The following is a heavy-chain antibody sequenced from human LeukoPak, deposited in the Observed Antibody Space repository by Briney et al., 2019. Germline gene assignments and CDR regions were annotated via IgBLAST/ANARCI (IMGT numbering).Heavy chain of an antibody. V-gene: IGHV3-23*01. CDR2: PSGSGGST. D-gene: IGHD3-9*01. Sequence: GGSLRLSCAASGFTCSSYAMSWVRQAPGKGLEWVSAPSGSGGSTYYADSVKGRFTISRDNSKTTMYLQMSSLRAKATSVYHGSKDAARYFDWLPDYWGQGTLVTVS. J-gene: IGHJ4*02. CDR3: SKDAARYFDWLPDY. CDR1: GFTCSSYA.